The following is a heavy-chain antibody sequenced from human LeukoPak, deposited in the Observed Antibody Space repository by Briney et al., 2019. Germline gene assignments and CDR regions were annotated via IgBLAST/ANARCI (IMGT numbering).Heavy chain of an antibody. CDR2: FFGNDDK. J-gene: IGHJ5*02. V-gene: IGHV2-5*01. CDR1: GFSLSTSGVG. D-gene: IGHD3-10*01. CDR3: ARRFYYGSGRTGFNWFDP. Sequence: SGPTLVNPTQTLTLTCAFSGFSLSTSGVGVGWIRQPPGKALEWLALFFGNDDKRYSPYLKRQHTITKDTSKNQVVLTMHNVDPVDTATYYCARRFYYGSGRTGFNWFDPWGQGTLVTVSS.